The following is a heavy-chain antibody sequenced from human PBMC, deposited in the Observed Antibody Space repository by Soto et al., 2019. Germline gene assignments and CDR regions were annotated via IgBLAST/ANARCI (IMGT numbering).Heavy chain of an antibody. CDR1: GFTFSSYS. D-gene: IGHD2-2*01. V-gene: IGHV3-21*01. J-gene: IGHJ3*02. CDR2: ISSSSSYI. CDR3: AREGAYCSSTSCYSDAFDI. Sequence: EVQLVESGGGLVKPGGSLRLSCAAYGFTFSSYSMNWVRQAPGKGLEWVSSISSSSSYIYYADSVKGRFTISRDNAKNSLYLQMNSLRAEDTAVYYCAREGAYCSSTSCYSDAFDIWGQGTMVTVSS.